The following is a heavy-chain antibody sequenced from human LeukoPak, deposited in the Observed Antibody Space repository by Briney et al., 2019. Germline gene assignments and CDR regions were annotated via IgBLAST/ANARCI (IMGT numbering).Heavy chain of an antibody. Sequence: GGSLRLSCAASGFTFSNAWMSWVRQAPGKGLEWVGRIKSKTDGGTTDYAAPVKGRFTISRDDSKNTPYLQMNSLKTEDTAVYYCTTKYYDFWSGKFDYWGQGTLVTVSS. V-gene: IGHV3-15*01. CDR2: IKSKTDGGTT. CDR1: GFTFSNAW. CDR3: TTKYYDFWSGKFDY. J-gene: IGHJ4*02. D-gene: IGHD3-3*01.